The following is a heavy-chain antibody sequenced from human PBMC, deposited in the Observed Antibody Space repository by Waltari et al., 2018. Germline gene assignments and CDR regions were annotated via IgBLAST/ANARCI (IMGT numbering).Heavy chain of an antibody. CDR3: AKAPASSSSGRNYFDL. CDR2: ITVTGDIT. D-gene: IGHD1-26*01. V-gene: IGHV3-23*01. Sequence: EVQLLESGGGLVQPGGSLRLSCAASRFLFSSYAMSWVRQAPGKGLEWVSSITVTGDITYYADSVKGRFTISRDNSKNTLDLQVSSLRAEDTAVYYCAKAPASSSSGRNYFDLWGQGTLVTVSS. J-gene: IGHJ4*02. CDR1: RFLFSSYA.